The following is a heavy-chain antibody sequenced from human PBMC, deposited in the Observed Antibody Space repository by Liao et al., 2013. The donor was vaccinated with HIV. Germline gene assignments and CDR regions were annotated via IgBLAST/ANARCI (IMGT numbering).Heavy chain of an antibody. Sequence: QVQLQESGPGLVKPSQTLSLTCTVSGGSISSGSYYWSWIRQPAGKGLEWIGEINHSGSTNYNPSLKSRVTISVDTSKNQFSLNLSSVTAADTAVYYCARVAMVPGYNWFDPGAREPWSPSPQ. J-gene: IGHJ5*02. CDR1: GGSISSGSYY. CDR2: INHSGST. V-gene: IGHV4-61*02. CDR3: ARVAMVPGYNWFDP. D-gene: IGHD3-10*01.